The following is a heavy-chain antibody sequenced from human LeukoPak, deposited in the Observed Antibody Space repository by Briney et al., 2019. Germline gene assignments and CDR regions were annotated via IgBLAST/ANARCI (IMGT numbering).Heavy chain of an antibody. CDR3: ARSKVIQADALDV. CDR1: GFTFSAYS. D-gene: IGHD5-18*01. CDR2: ISSSASHI. J-gene: IGHJ6*02. Sequence: GGSLRLSCVVSGFTFSAYSMNWVRQAPGKGLEWVSSISSSASHIHYADSVKGRFTISRDNAKNSLSLQMNSLRAEDTAVYFCARSKVIQADALDVWGQGTTVTISS. V-gene: IGHV3-21*06.